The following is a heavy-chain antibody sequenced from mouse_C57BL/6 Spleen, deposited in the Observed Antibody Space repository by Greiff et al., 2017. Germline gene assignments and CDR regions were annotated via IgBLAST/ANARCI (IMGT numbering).Heavy chain of an antibody. CDR1: GFTFSSYA. CDR2: ISSGGDYF. J-gene: IGHJ2*01. V-gene: IGHV5-9-1*02. CDR3: TKDLGYDGGYFDY. Sequence: EVMLVASGEGLVKPGGSLKLSCAASGFTFSSYAMSWVRQTPEKRLEWVAYISSGGDYFYYADTVKGRFTISRDNARNTLYLQVSSLKAEDTAMYYCTKDLGYDGGYFDYWGQGPTRTVAA. D-gene: IGHD2-2*01.